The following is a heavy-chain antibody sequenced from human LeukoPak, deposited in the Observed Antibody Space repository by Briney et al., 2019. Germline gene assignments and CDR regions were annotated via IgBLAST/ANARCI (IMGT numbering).Heavy chain of an antibody. Sequence: SETLSLTCAVYGGSFSGYYWSWIRQPPGKGLEWIGEINHSGSTNYNPSLKSRVTISVDTSKNQFSLKLSSVTAADTAVYYCARALGDYVLYGMDVWGQGTTVTVSS. CDR1: GGSFSGYY. D-gene: IGHD4-17*01. J-gene: IGHJ6*02. V-gene: IGHV4-34*01. CDR2: INHSGST. CDR3: ARALGDYVLYGMDV.